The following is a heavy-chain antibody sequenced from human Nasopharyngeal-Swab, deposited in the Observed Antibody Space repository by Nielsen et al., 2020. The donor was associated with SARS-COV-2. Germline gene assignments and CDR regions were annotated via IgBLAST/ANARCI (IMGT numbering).Heavy chain of an antibody. D-gene: IGHD3-3*01. CDR2: TYFRYKWYQ. CDR1: GDSVSSNSAV. V-gene: IGHV6-1*01. Sequence: SQTLSLTCAISGDSVSSNSAVWVWLRQSPSRGLEWLGRTYFRYKWYQHYAVSVEGRITINPDTFKNQFSLQLNSVTPEDTAVYYCARGFSPPICYYHMDVWGKGTTVTVSS. J-gene: IGHJ6*03. CDR3: ARGFSPPICYYHMDV.